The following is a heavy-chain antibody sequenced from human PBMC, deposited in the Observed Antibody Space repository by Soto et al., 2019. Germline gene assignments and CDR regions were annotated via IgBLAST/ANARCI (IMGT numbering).Heavy chain of an antibody. CDR3: AKDKARWLGTEYFQH. Sequence: GGSLRLSCAASGFNSSSYAMSWVRQTPGKGLEWVAAISGSGGSTYYADSVKGRFTISRDNSKDMLYLQMNSLRTEDTALYYCAKDKARWLGTEYFQHWGQGTLVTVSS. D-gene: IGHD5-12*01. CDR1: GFNSSSYA. J-gene: IGHJ1*01. V-gene: IGHV3-23*01. CDR2: ISGSGGST.